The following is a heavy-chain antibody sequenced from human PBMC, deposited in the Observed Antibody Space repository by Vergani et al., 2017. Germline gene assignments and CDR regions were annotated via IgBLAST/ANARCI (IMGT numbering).Heavy chain of an antibody. CDR3: AKEGSGWYYYYYXMDV. CDR1: GFTFSSYG. V-gene: IGHV3-30*18. Sequence: QVQLVESGGGVVHPGRSLRLSCAASGFTFSSYGMHWVRQAPGKGLEWVAVISYDGSNKYYADSVKGRFTISRDNSKNTLYLQMNSLRAEDTAVYYCAKEGSGWYYYYYXMDVWGKGTTVTVSS. CDR2: ISYDGSNK. D-gene: IGHD6-19*01. J-gene: IGHJ6*03.